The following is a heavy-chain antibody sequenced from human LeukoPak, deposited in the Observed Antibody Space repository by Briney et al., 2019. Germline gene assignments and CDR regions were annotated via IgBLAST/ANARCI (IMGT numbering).Heavy chain of an antibody. CDR3: ARHIGGGIEDMDV. Sequence: PSETLSLTCTVSGGSIGTYYWSWVRQSPGTGLKWIGYIYVTGTRYNPYLQSRVTISVDRSRNQFFLKMTSVTAADTAVYYCARHIGGGIEDMDVWGRGTKVTVSS. J-gene: IGHJ6*03. D-gene: IGHD3-16*02. CDR2: IYVTGT. V-gene: IGHV4-59*08. CDR1: GGSIGTYY.